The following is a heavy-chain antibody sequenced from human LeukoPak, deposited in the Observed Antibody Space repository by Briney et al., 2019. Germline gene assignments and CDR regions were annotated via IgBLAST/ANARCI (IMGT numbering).Heavy chain of an antibody. CDR1: GVSISIFY. V-gene: IGHV4-59*01. J-gene: IGHJ5*02. D-gene: IGHD6-6*01. CDR2: SSNIEGT. Sequence: PSETLSLTCTVSGVSISIFYWTWIRQPPGKGLEWIGYSSNIEGTYYIPSLKSRVTISLDTSKNQFSLRLNSVTAADTAVYYCARVKGSNWLDPWGQGTLVTVSS. CDR3: ARVKGSNWLDP.